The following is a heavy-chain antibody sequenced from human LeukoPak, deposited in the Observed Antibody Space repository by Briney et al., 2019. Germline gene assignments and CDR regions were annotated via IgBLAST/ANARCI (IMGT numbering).Heavy chain of an antibody. D-gene: IGHD2-21*01. CDR3: ARSCPPVYCDWFDP. Sequence: SETLSLTCAVYGGSFSGYYWSWIRQPPGKGLEWIGYIYYSGSTNYNPSLKSRVTISVDTSKNQFSLKLSSVTAADTAVYYCARSCPPVYCDWFDPWGQGTLVTVSS. CDR1: GGSFSGYY. J-gene: IGHJ5*02. CDR2: IYYSGST. V-gene: IGHV4-59*08.